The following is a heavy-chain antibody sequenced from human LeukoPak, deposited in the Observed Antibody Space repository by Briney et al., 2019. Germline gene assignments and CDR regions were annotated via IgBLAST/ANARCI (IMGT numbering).Heavy chain of an antibody. CDR1: GFTFSDYH. Sequence: GGSLRLSCAASGFTFSDYHMTWIRQAPEKGLEWVSYISGSSIYTRYADSVKGRFTIPRDNAKNSLYLQMNSLRAEDTALYYCVRDISGYHFDYWGQGTLVTVSS. J-gene: IGHJ4*02. V-gene: IGHV3-11*05. D-gene: IGHD3-22*01. CDR2: ISGSSIYT. CDR3: VRDISGYHFDY.